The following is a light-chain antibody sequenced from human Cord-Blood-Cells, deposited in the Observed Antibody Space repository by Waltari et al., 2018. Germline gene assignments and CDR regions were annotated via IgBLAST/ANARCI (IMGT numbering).Light chain of an antibody. J-gene: IGLJ3*02. CDR3: CSYAGSSTYWV. Sequence: QSALTQPASVSGSPGQSITISCTGTSSDVGSYNLVSWYQQHPGKAPKLMIYEGSKRPSGVSNRCSGSKSSNTASLTISELQAEDEADYYCCSYAGSSTYWVFGGGTKLTVL. CDR1: SSDVGSYNL. V-gene: IGLV2-23*01. CDR2: EGS.